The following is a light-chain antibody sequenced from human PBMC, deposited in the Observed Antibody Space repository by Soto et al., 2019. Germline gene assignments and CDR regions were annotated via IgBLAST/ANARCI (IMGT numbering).Light chain of an antibody. CDR2: KAS. V-gene: IGKV1-5*03. CDR1: QSIKNW. Sequence: DIQMTQSPSTLSASVGDRVTITCRASQSIKNWLAWYQQKPGEATKLLSYKASTLESGVPSRFSGSGSGTEFTLTISCLQPDDVATYYCQQYNSYSQFTFGPGTKVDIK. J-gene: IGKJ3*01. CDR3: QQYNSYSQFT.